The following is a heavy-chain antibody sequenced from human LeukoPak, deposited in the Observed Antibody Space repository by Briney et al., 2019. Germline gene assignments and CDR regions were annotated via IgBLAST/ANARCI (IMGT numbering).Heavy chain of an antibody. J-gene: IGHJ2*01. Sequence: SETLSLTCTVSGYSISSGYYWGWIRQPPGKGLEWIGSIYHSGSIYYNPSLKSRVTISVDTSKNQFSLKLSSVTAADTAVYYCARVQGGIAAAGVWYFDLWGRGTLVTVSS. CDR1: GYSISSGYY. D-gene: IGHD6-13*01. CDR3: ARVQGGIAAAGVWYFDL. V-gene: IGHV4-38-2*02. CDR2: IYHSGSI.